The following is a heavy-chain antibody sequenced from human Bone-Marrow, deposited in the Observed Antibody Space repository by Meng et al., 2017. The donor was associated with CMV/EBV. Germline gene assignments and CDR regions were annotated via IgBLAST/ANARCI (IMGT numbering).Heavy chain of an antibody. Sequence: ASVKVSCKTSGFSFSTYYLHWVRQAPGQGPEWMGWINPNNGDTKYAQRFQGRVTMTRNTSITTAYLEMNNLTIDDTAMYYCVRDLFKLVDYWGQGTRVTVSS. V-gene: IGHV1-2*02. CDR2: INPNNGDT. D-gene: IGHD6-6*01. CDR1: GFSFSTYY. J-gene: IGHJ4*02. CDR3: VRDLFKLVDY.